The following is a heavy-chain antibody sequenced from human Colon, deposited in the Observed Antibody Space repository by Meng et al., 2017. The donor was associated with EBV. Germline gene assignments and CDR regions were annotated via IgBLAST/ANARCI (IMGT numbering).Heavy chain of an antibody. V-gene: IGHV4-34*01. D-gene: IGHD3-22*01. CDR2: INHSGST. J-gene: IGHJ5*01. CDR1: GGSFSGYY. CDR3: ARYHYDGSGLNWIDS. Sequence: QVQLQQWGAGLLKPSXTLSLTCAVYGGSFSGYYWSWIRQPPGKGLKWIGEINHSGSTNYNPSLKSRVTISVDTSKNQFSLRLNSVTVADTGVYYCARYHYDGSGLNWIDSWGQGTLVTVSS.